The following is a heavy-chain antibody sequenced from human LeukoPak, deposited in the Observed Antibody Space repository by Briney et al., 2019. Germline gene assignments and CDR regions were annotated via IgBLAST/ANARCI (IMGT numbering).Heavy chain of an antibody. D-gene: IGHD3-10*01. CDR1: GFTFSSYS. Sequence: PGGSLRLSCAAPGFTFSSYSMNWVRQAPGKGLEWVSSISSSSSYIYYADSVKGRFTISRDNAKNSLYLQMNSLRAEDTAVYYCARITMVRGVINWFDPWGQGTLVTVSS. CDR3: ARITMVRGVINWFDP. CDR2: ISSSSSYI. V-gene: IGHV3-21*01. J-gene: IGHJ5*02.